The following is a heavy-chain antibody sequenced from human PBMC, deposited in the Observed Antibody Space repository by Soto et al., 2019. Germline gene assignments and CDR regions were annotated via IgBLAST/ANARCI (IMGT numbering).Heavy chain of an antibody. CDR2: INTGNGNT. CDR1: GYTFTNFA. D-gene: IGHD2-15*01. J-gene: IGHJ4*02. V-gene: IGHV1-3*04. CDR3: ATRGGTYCSGGTCYFVLGY. Sequence: ASVKVSCKASGYTFTNFAMHWVRQAPGQRLEWMGWINTGNGNTKYSQKFQGRVTITRDTSATTAYMELSSLRSEDTAVYYCATRGGTYCSGGTCYFVLGYWGQGTLVTVSS.